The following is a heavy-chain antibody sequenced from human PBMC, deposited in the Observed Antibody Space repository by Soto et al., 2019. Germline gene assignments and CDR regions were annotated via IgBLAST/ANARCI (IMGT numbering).Heavy chain of an antibody. CDR3: ARATYYYDSSGYSEEGWFDP. J-gene: IGHJ5*02. CDR2: IYHSGNI. V-gene: IGHV4-38-2*01. D-gene: IGHD3-22*01. CDR1: GYAISSGYY. Sequence: SETLSLTCGVSGYAISSGYYLVRIRHPPGKVLEWIGSIYHSGNIYYNPSLKRRVTISVDTAKNQFSLKLSSVTAADTAVYYCARATYYYDSSGYSEEGWFDPWSQGTLVTVSS.